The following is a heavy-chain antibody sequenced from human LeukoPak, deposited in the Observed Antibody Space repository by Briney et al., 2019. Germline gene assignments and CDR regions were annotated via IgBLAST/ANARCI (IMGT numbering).Heavy chain of an antibody. CDR2: ISSGSTTT. D-gene: IGHD3-22*01. CDR3: VRDLYYDSVS. CDR1: GSTFNTDA. Sequence: GSLRLSCAASGSTFNTDAMTWVRQAPGNRLEWISYISSGSTTTYYADSVRGRFTVSRDNTKKSLYLLMNSLRAEDTAIYYCVRDLYYDSVSWGQGTLVTVSS. J-gene: IGHJ4*02. V-gene: IGHV3-48*03.